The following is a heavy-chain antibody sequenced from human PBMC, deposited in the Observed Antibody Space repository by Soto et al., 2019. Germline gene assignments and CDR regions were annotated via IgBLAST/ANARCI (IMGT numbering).Heavy chain of an antibody. CDR3: ARDVLIVPAAMGFDY. CDR2: ISAYNGNT. D-gene: IGHD2-2*01. CDR1: GYTFTSYG. J-gene: IGHJ4*02. V-gene: IGHV1-18*04. Sequence: GASVKVSCKASGYTFTSYGISWVRQAPGQGLEWMGWISAYNGNTNYAQKLQGRVTMTTDTSTSTAYMELRSPRSDDTAVYYCARDVLIVPAAMGFDYWGQGTLVTVSS.